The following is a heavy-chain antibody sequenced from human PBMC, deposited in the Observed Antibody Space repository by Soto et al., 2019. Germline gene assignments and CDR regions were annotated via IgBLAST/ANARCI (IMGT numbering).Heavy chain of an antibody. CDR1: GYSFTSYW. V-gene: IGHV5-10-1*01. D-gene: IGHD6-19*01. Sequence: GESLKISCKGSGYSFTSYWISWVRQMPGKGLEWMGRIDPSDSYTNYSPSSQGHVTISADKSISTAYLQWSSLKASDTAMYYCARHYAVAGRSGYYYGMDVWGQGTTVTVSS. J-gene: IGHJ6*02. CDR2: IDPSDSYT. CDR3: ARHYAVAGRSGYYYGMDV.